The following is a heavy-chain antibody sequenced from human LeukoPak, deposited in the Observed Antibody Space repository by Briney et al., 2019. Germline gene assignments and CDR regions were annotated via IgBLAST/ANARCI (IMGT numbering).Heavy chain of an antibody. CDR1: GFTFSSYG. D-gene: IGHD3-10*01. Sequence: GGSLRLSCAASGFTFSSYGMHWVRQAPGKGLEWVAVIWYDGSNKYYADSVKGRFTISRDNSKNTLYLQMNSLRAEDTAVYYCARDPRSGGPSYYGMDVWGQGTTVTVSS. V-gene: IGHV3-30*19. CDR2: IWYDGSNK. J-gene: IGHJ6*02. CDR3: ARDPRSGGPSYYGMDV.